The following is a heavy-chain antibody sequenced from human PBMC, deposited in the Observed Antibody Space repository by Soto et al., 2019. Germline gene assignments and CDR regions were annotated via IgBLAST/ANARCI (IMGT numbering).Heavy chain of an antibody. V-gene: IGHV1-69*06. CDR3: ARDSPYYYDSSGYYPFIVSYYGMDV. Sequence: GASGKVSCKASGGTFSSYAISWVRQAPGQGLEWMGGIIPIFGTANYAQKFQGRVTITADKSTSTAYMELSSLRSEDTAVYYCARDSPYYYDSSGYYPFIVSYYGMDVWGQGTTVTVSS. D-gene: IGHD3-22*01. J-gene: IGHJ6*02. CDR2: IIPIFGTA. CDR1: GGTFSSYA.